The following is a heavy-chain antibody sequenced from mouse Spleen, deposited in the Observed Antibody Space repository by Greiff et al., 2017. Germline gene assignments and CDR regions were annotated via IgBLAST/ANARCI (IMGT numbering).Heavy chain of an antibody. J-gene: IGHJ4*01. D-gene: IGHD1-1*01. V-gene: IGHV1-52*01. Sequence: LQQPGAELVRPGSSVKLSCKASGYTFTSYWMHWVKQRPIQGLEWIGNIDPSDSETHYNQKFKDKATLTVDKSSSTAYMQLSSLTSEDSAVYYCARGSSSYAMDYWGQGTSVTVSS. CDR1: GYTFTSYW. CDR2: IDPSDSET. CDR3: ARGSSSYAMDY.